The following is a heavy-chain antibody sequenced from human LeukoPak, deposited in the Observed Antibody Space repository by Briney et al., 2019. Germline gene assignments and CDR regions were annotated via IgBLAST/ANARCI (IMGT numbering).Heavy chain of an antibody. V-gene: IGHV3-21*01. D-gene: IGHD6-19*01. CDR1: GFTFSSYS. J-gene: IGHJ5*02. Sequence: GGSLRLSCAASGFTFSSYSMNWVRQAPGKGLEWVSSISSSSSYIYYADSVKSRFTISRDNAKNSLYLQMNSLRAEDTAVYYCASFDGAVAEPWGQGTLVTVSS. CDR2: ISSSSSYI. CDR3: ASFDGAVAEP.